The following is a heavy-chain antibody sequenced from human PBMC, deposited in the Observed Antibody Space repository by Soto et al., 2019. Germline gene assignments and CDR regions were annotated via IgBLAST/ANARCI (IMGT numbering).Heavy chain of an antibody. D-gene: IGHD6-13*01. CDR3: ARGYRQSGYSSSWVFDY. Sequence: QVQLRESGPGLVKPSQTLSLTCTVSVGSINSGGYYWNWIRQHPGKCLEWIGYMYYSGSTYYSPSLSSRVSISADPSETHLSLKLSCVTAADPAVYFCARGYRQSGYSSSWVFDYWCQGTLVNVSS. CDR1: VGSINSGGYY. CDR2: MYYSGST. V-gene: IGHV4-31*03. J-gene: IGHJ4*02.